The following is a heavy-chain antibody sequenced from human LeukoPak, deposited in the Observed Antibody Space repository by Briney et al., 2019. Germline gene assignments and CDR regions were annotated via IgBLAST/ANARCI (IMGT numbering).Heavy chain of an antibody. CDR1: GGSFSGYY. CDR3: ARGTNYYYYGMDV. J-gene: IGHJ6*02. D-gene: IGHD1-1*01. V-gene: IGHV4-34*01. CDR2: INHSGST. Sequence: SETLSLTCAVYGGSFSGYYWSWIRQPPGKGLEWIGEINHSGSTNYNPSLKSRVTISVDTSKNQFSLKLSSVTAADTAVYYCARGTNYYYYGMDVWGQGTTVTVSS.